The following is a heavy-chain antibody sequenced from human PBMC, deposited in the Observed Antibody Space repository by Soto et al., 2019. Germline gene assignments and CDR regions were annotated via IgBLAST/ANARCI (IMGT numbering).Heavy chain of an antibody. J-gene: IGHJ4*02. CDR1: GFTFSSYG. Sequence: GGSLRLSCAASGFTFSSYGMHWVRQAPCKGLEWVAVISYDGSNKYYADSVKGRFTISRDNSKNTLYLQMNSLRAEDTAVYYCAKDKLRVITQYYFDYWGKGTLVTVSS. V-gene: IGHV3-30*18. D-gene: IGHD3-22*01. CDR2: ISYDGSNK. CDR3: AKDKLRVITQYYFDY.